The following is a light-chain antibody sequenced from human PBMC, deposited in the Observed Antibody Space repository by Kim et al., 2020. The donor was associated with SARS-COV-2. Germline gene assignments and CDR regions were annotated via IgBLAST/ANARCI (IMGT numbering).Light chain of an antibody. CDR2: AAS. CDR3: QQSHTTPLLT. Sequence: DIQMTQSPSSLSASVGDRVTIACRASQSICTYLNWYQQKPGKAPKLLIYAASTLQSGVPSRFSGSGSGTDFTLTITSLQPEDFATYYCQQSHTTPLLTFGGGTKLEI. V-gene: IGKV1-39*01. CDR1: QSICTY. J-gene: IGKJ4*01.